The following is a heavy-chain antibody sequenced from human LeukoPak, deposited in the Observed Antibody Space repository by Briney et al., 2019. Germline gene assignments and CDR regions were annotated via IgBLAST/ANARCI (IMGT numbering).Heavy chain of an antibody. V-gene: IGHV1-18*01. D-gene: IGHD6-13*01. Sequence: VASVKASCKASGYTFTSYGISWVRQAPGQGLEWMGWISAYNGNTNYAQKLQGRVTMTTDTSTSTAYMELRSLRSDDTAVYYCARAREAADHFQHWGQGTLVTVSS. J-gene: IGHJ1*01. CDR1: GYTFTSYG. CDR3: ARAREAADHFQH. CDR2: ISAYNGNT.